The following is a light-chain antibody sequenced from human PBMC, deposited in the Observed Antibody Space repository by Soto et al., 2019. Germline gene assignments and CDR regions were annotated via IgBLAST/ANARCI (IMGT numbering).Light chain of an antibody. CDR1: SSNIGSNY. V-gene: IGLV1-40*01. J-gene: IGLJ1*01. CDR2: ANT. Sequence: QSVLTQPPSASGTPGQRVTISCSGSSSNIGSNYVYWYQQFPGTAPKLLIYANTNRPSGVPDRFSGSKSGTSASLAITGLQAEDEADYYCQSYDSSLSGYVFGTGTKLTVL. CDR3: QSYDSSLSGYV.